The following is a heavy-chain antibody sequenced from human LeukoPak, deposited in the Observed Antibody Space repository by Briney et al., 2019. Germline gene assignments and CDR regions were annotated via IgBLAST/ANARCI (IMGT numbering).Heavy chain of an antibody. CDR2: ISHSGNT. CDR3: ARATAHPNWFDP. Sequence: SQTLSLTCTVSGGSITSGGYYWSWVRQYPGKGLEWIGYISHSGNTYYNASLKSRLTISMDTSKNQFSLTLTSVTAADTAVYYCARATAHPNWFDPWGQGTLVTVSS. D-gene: IGHD5-18*01. J-gene: IGHJ5*02. V-gene: IGHV4-31*03. CDR1: GGSITSGGYY.